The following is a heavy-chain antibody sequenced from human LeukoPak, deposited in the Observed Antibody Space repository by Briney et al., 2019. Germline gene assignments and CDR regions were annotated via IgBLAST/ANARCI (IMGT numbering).Heavy chain of an antibody. CDR3: AKDIYRAAIRLDC. D-gene: IGHD6-13*01. Sequence: GGSLRLSCAASGFTFSSYGMHWVRQAPGKGLEWVAVIWYDGSNKYYADSVKGRFTISRDNSKNTLYLQMNSLRAEDTAVYYCAKDIYRAAIRLDCWGQGTLVTVSS. J-gene: IGHJ4*02. CDR1: GFTFSSYG. CDR2: IWYDGSNK. V-gene: IGHV3-33*06.